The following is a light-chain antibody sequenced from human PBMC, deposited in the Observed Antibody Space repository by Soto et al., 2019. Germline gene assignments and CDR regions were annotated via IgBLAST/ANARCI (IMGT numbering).Light chain of an antibody. Sequence: QSVLTQPASVSGSPGQSITISCTGTSSDVGSYNLVSWYQQHPGKAPKLMIYEGSKRPSGVSNRFSGSKSGHTASLTISGLQAEDEADYYCCSYAGSSTLDWVFGGGTKLTVL. V-gene: IGLV2-23*01. J-gene: IGLJ3*02. CDR3: CSYAGSSTLDWV. CDR2: EGS. CDR1: SSDVGSYNL.